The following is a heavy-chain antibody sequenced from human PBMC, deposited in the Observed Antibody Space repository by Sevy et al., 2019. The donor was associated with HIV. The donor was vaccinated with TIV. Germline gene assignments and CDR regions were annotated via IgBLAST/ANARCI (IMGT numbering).Heavy chain of an antibody. V-gene: IGHV3-33*01. CDR3: ARPPSRGNWFDP. Sequence: GGSLRLSCAASGFTFSSYGMHWVRQAPGKGLEWVAVIWYDGSNKYYADSVKGRFTISRDNSKNTLYLQMNSLRAEDTAVYYCARPPSRGNWFDPWGQGTLVTVSS. CDR1: GFTFSSYG. CDR2: IWYDGSNK. J-gene: IGHJ5*02. D-gene: IGHD3-16*01.